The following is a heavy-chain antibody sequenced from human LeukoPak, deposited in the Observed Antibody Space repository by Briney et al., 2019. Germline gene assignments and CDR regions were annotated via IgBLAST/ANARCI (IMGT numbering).Heavy chain of an antibody. CDR3: AKPLGLRLGELYFDY. D-gene: IGHD3-16*01. CDR1: GFSFSNYW. V-gene: IGHV3-23*01. J-gene: IGHJ4*02. CDR2: ISGSGGST. Sequence: PGGSLRLSCGASGFSFSNYWMSWVRQAPGKGLEWVSAISGSGGSTYYADSVKGRFTISRDNSKNTLYLQMNSLRAEDTAVYYCAKPLGLRLGELYFDYWGQGTLVTVSS.